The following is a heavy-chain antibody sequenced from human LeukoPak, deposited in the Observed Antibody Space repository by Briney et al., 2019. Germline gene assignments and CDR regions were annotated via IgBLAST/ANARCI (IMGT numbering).Heavy chain of an antibody. CDR3: ARDMGVSQRYWYFDL. J-gene: IGHJ2*01. CDR1: GGSISSYR. CDR2: MYASGST. V-gene: IGHV4-4*07. Sequence: SETLSLTCSVSGGSISSYRCSWIRQPAGKGLEWIGRMYASGSTNFNPSLKSRVTISVDKSKNQFSLNLSSVTAADTAVYYCARDMGVSQRYWYFDLWGPGTLVTVSS. D-gene: IGHD2-2*01.